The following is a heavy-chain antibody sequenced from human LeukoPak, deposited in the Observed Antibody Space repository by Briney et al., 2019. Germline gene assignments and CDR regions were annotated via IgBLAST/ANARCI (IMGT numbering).Heavy chain of an antibody. J-gene: IGHJ3*01. CDR2: INHSGST. D-gene: IGHD2/OR15-2a*01. V-gene: IGHV4-34*01. CDR3: ARGTVHYFRA. Sequence: SETLSLTCAVYGGSFSGYYWSWIRQPPGKGLEWIGEINHSGSTNYNPSLKSRVTISVDTSKNQFSLKLSSVTAADTAVYYCARGTVHYFRAWGQGTMVTVSS. CDR1: GGSFSGYY.